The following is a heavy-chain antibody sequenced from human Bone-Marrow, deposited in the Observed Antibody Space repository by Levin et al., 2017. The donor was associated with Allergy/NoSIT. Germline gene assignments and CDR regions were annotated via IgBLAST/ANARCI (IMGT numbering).Heavy chain of an antibody. D-gene: IGHD1-1*01. CDR1: GDSVSSNNAA. Sequence: SQTLSLTCAISGDSVSSNNAAWNWIRQSPSRGLEWLGRTYYRSRWYNDYAVSVRSRITIDPDTSKNQFSLQLSSVTPEDTAVYCCAAERHSLDYNSNWCDYWGQGTLVTVSS. CDR3: AAERHSLDYNSNWCDY. V-gene: IGHV6-1*01. CDR2: TYYRSRWYN. J-gene: IGHJ4*02.